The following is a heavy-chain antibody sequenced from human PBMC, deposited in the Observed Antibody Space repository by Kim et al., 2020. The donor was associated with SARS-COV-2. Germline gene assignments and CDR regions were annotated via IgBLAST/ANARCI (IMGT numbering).Heavy chain of an antibody. Sequence: SQTLSLTCAISGDYVSRDNAAWNWIRQSPSRGLEWLGRTYYRSQWYNDYTVSMKSRMTITPDTSENQFSLQLNAVTPEDTAVYYCARGGSYYDFWSGYYPDEFDIGGQGTMVTVSS. CDR1: GDYVSRDNAA. J-gene: IGHJ3*02. CDR3: ARGGSYYDFWSGYYPDEFDI. V-gene: IGHV6-1*01. D-gene: IGHD3-3*01. CDR2: TYYRSQWYN.